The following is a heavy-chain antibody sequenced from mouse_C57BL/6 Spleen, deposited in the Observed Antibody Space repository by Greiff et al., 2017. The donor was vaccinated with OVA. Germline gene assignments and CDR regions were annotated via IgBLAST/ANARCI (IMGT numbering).Heavy chain of an antibody. Sequence: QVQLQQSGPELVKPGASVKISCKASGYAFSSSWMNWVKQRPGKGLEWIGRIYPGDGDTNYNGKFKGKATLTADKSSSTAYMQLSSLTSEDSAVYFCARLGDAMDYWGQGTSVTVSS. V-gene: IGHV1-82*01. CDR2: IYPGDGDT. J-gene: IGHJ4*01. CDR1: GYAFSSSW. CDR3: ARLGDAMDY.